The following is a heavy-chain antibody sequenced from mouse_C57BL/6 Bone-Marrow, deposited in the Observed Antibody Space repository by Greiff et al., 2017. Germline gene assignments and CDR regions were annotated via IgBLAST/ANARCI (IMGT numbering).Heavy chain of an antibody. D-gene: IGHD2-1*01. CDR3: ARNGNYPYWYFDV. CDR1: GYTFTSYG. Sequence: QVQLQQSGAELARPGASVKLSCKASGYTFTSYGISWVKQRTGQGLEWIGEIYPRSGNTYYNEKFKGKATLTADKSSSTAYMELRSPTSEDSAVYFCARNGNYPYWYFDVWGTGTTVTVSS. V-gene: IGHV1-81*01. CDR2: IYPRSGNT. J-gene: IGHJ1*03.